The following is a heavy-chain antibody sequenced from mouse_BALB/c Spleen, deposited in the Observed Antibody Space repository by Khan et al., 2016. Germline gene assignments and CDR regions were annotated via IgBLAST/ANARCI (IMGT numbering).Heavy chain of an antibody. Sequence: QVQLKQSGPGLVAPSQSLSITCTVSGFSLTDFGVSWIRQPPGKGLEWLGIIWGNGNTYYNSALKSRLTISNEISKSQVFLKMNSLQTDDTAMYXCSKRVQSRYFYALDYWRQGTSVTFSS. V-gene: IGHV2-6-5*01. CDR1: GFSLTDFG. CDR2: IWGNGNT. CDR3: SKRVQSRYFYALDY. J-gene: IGHJ4*01. D-gene: IGHD2-14*01.